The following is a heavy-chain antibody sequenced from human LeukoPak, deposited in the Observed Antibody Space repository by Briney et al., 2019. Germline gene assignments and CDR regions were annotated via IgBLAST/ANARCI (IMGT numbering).Heavy chain of an antibody. V-gene: IGHV1-69*05. Sequence: ASVKVSCKASGGTFSSYAISWVRQAPGQGLEWMGRIIPIFGTANYAQKFQGRVTITTDESTSTAYMELSSLRSEDTAVYYCARDDNVYYYFDYWGQGTLVTVSS. CDR3: ARDDNVYYYFDY. CDR1: GGTFSSYA. CDR2: IIPIFGTA. D-gene: IGHD2-8*01. J-gene: IGHJ4*02.